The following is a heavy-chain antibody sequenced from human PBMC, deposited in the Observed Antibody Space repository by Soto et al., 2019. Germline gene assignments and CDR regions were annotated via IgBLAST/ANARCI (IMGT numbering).Heavy chain of an antibody. D-gene: IGHD3-10*01. CDR2: IIPIFGTA. CDR3: AAPITMDRGFNRDYYFVMDV. Sequence: QVQLVQSGAEVKKPGSSVKVSCKASGGTFSSYAISWVRQSPGQGLEWMGGIIPIFGTANYAQKFQGRVTFTAYESRRTAYMELSSVRSEDTAVYCCAAPITMDRGFNRDYYFVMDVWGQGTTVTVSS. V-gene: IGHV1-69*01. J-gene: IGHJ6*02. CDR1: GGTFSSYA.